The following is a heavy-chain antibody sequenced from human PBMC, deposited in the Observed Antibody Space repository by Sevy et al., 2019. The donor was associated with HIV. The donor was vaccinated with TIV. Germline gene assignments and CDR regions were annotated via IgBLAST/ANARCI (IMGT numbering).Heavy chain of an antibody. Sequence: GGSLRLSCAASGFTFSSYWMSWVRQAPGNGLEWVANIKQDGSEKYYVDSVKGRFTISRDNAKNSLYLQMNSLRAEDTAVYYCARAGYNWNDLPSNYFDYWGQGTLVTVSS. CDR1: GFTFSSYW. CDR3: ARAGYNWNDLPSNYFDY. J-gene: IGHJ4*02. V-gene: IGHV3-7*01. CDR2: IKQDGSEK. D-gene: IGHD1-1*01.